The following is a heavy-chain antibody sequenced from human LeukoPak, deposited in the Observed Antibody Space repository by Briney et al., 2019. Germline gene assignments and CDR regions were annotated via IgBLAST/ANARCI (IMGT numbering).Heavy chain of an antibody. V-gene: IGHV4-34*01. CDR3: ARRGCSSTSCYVEYNSSSGNPSSYYFDY. J-gene: IGHJ4*02. Sequence: PSETLSLTCAVYGGSFSGYYWSWIRQPPGKGLEWIGEINHSGSTNYNPSLKSRVTISVDTSKNQFSLKLSSVTAADTAVYYCARRGCSSTSCYVEYNSSSGNPSSYYFDYWGQGTLVTVSS. CDR2: INHSGST. D-gene: IGHD2-2*01. CDR1: GGSFSGYY.